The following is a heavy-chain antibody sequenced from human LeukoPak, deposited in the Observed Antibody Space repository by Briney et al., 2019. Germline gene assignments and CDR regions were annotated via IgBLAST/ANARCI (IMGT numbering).Heavy chain of an antibody. J-gene: IGHJ4*02. V-gene: IGHV3-23*01. Sequence: GGSLRLSCAASGFTFSSYAMSWVRQAPGKGLEWVSAISGSGGGTHYANSVKGRFTISRDNSRDTLYLQMNNLRAEDTALYFCAKTADYYGSGSSSYIDCWGQGTLVSVSS. D-gene: IGHD3-10*01. CDR2: ISGSGGGT. CDR3: AKTADYYGSGSSSYIDC. CDR1: GFTFSSYA.